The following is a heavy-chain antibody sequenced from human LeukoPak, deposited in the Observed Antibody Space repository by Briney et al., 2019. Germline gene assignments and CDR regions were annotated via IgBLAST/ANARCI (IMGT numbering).Heavy chain of an antibody. CDR1: GGTFSSYA. J-gene: IGHJ5*02. V-gene: IGHV1-69*13. Sequence: LRASVKVSCKASGGTFSSYAISWVRQAPGQGLEWMGGIIPIFGTANHAQKFQGRVTITADESTSTAYMELSSLRSEDTAVYYCARDIYCSGGSCYWSWFDPWGQGTLVTVSS. D-gene: IGHD2-15*01. CDR2: IIPIFGTA. CDR3: ARDIYCSGGSCYWSWFDP.